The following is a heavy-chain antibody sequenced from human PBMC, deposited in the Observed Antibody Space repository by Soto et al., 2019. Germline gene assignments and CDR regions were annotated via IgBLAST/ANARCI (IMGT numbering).Heavy chain of an antibody. CDR2: IIPIFGTA. D-gene: IGHD5-18*01. Sequence: QVQLVQSGAEVKKPGSSVKVSCKASGGTFTSYAISWVRQAPGQGLEWMGGIIPIFGTADYAQKFQGRVMMTADESPHTALLALSSLRSEDTAVYYCATHGLPNYLSYGMDDLSQATTVTVSS. V-gene: IGHV1-69*12. J-gene: IGHJ6*02. CDR1: GGTFTSYA. CDR3: ATHGLPNYLSYGMDD.